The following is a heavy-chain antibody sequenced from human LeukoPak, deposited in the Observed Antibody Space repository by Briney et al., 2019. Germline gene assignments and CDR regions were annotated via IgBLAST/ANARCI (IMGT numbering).Heavy chain of an antibody. V-gene: IGHV4-34*01. D-gene: IGHD3-10*01. J-gene: IGHJ6*03. Sequence: PSETLSLTCAVYGGSFSGYYWSWIRQPPGKGLEWIGEINHSGSTNYNPSLKSRVTLSVDTSKNQFSLKLSSVTAADTAVYYCARGYYGSGSHCCHMDVWGKGTTITVS. CDR3: ARGYYGSGSHCCHMDV. CDR2: INHSGST. CDR1: GGSFSGYY.